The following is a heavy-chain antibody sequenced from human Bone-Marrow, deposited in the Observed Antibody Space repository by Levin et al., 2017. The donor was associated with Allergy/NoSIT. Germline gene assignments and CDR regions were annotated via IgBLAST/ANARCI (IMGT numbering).Heavy chain of an antibody. J-gene: IGHJ6*02. V-gene: IGHV2-70*04. CDR1: GLSVTTFGMR. CDR2: IDWDDDK. CDR3: ARMNGYAMDV. D-gene: IGHD3-16*01. Sequence: SGPTLVKPTQTLTLTCTFYGLSVTTFGMRVNWIRQPPGKALEWLARIDWDDDKFYRTSLKTRLSISKDTSRNQVVLTVTNVDPADTGTYYCARMNGYAMDVWGQGTTVTVS.